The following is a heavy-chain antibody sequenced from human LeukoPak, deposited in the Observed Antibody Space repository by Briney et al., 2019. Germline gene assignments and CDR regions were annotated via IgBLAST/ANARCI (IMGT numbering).Heavy chain of an antibody. Sequence: GGSLRLSCAVSGFTFSSYWMHWVRQAPGKGLVWVSRINSDGSSTIYADSLQGRLTISRDNDKNTLYLQMNSLRAEDTAVYFCTRGTGSYYSLGYWGQGTLVTVSS. CDR1: GFTFSSYW. V-gene: IGHV3-74*01. CDR3: TRGTGSYYSLGY. D-gene: IGHD3-10*01. J-gene: IGHJ4*02. CDR2: INSDGSST.